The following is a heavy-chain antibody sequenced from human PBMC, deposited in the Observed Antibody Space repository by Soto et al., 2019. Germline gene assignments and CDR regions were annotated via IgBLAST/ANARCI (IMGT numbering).Heavy chain of an antibody. D-gene: IGHD1-7*01. CDR1: GFTFSSYA. Sequence: GGSLRLSCAASGFTFSSYAMSWVRQAPGKGLEWVSAISGSGGSTYYADSVKGRFTISRDNSKNTLYLQMNSLRAEDTAVYYCAKDLAIITGTILELPYYYGMDVWGQGTTVTVSS. J-gene: IGHJ6*02. CDR2: ISGSGGST. CDR3: AKDLAIITGTILELPYYYGMDV. V-gene: IGHV3-23*01.